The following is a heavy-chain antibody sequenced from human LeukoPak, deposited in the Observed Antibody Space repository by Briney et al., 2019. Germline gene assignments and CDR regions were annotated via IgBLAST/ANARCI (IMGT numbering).Heavy chain of an antibody. J-gene: IGHJ3*02. CDR1: GFTFSSYA. D-gene: IGHD3-10*01. CDR2: ISGSGGST. V-gene: IGHV3-23*01. CDR3: AKRGRKSYYGSGSGDAFDI. Sequence: GGSLRLSCAASGFTFSSYAMSWVRQAPGKGLEWASAISGSGGSTYYAEPVKGRSTISRDNSKNTLYLQMNSLRAEDTAVYYCAKRGRKSYYGSGSGDAFDIWGQGTMVTVSS.